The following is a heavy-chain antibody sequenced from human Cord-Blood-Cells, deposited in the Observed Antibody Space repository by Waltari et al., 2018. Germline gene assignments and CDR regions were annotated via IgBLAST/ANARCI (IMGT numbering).Heavy chain of an antibody. CDR2: IYSGGST. Sequence: EVQLVESGGGLIQPGGSLRLSCAASGLTVSSTYMSWVRQAPGKGLEWVSVIYSGGSTYYADSVKGRFTISRDNSKNTLYLQMNSLRAEDTAVYYCARDRSGYDGGMPWGQGTLVTVSS. CDR3: ARDRSGYDGGMP. V-gene: IGHV3-53*01. CDR1: GLTVSSTY. D-gene: IGHD5-12*01. J-gene: IGHJ4*02.